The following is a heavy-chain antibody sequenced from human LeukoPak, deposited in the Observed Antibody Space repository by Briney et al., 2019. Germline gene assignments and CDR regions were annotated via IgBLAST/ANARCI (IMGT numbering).Heavy chain of an antibody. Sequence: SQTLSLTCAISGDSVSSNSDAWNWIRQSPSRGLEWLGRTYYRSKWYNDYALSVKSRISIDPDTSKNQFSLQLNSVTPDDTGVYYCARSPTFIAVAATDFLDYWGQGTLVTVSS. CDR2: TYYRSKWYN. CDR3: ARSPTFIAVAATDFLDY. D-gene: IGHD6-19*01. J-gene: IGHJ4*02. CDR1: GDSVSSNSDA. V-gene: IGHV6-1*01.